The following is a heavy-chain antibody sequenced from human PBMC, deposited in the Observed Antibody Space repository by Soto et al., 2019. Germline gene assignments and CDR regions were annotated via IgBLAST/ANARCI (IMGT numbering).Heavy chain of an antibody. CDR1: GYTFTGYY. V-gene: IGHV1-2*04. D-gene: IGHD2-2*01. Sequence: ASLKVSCKASGYTFTGYYMHWVRQAPGQGLEWMGWINPNSGGTNYAQKFQGWVTMTRDTSISTAYMELSRLRSDDTAVYYCARDLGYCSSTSCYAYWFEPWGQGTLVTVSS. J-gene: IGHJ5*02. CDR3: ARDLGYCSSTSCYAYWFEP. CDR2: INPNSGGT.